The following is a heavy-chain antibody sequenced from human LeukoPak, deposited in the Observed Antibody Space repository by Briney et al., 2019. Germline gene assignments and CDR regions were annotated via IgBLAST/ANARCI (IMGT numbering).Heavy chain of an antibody. CDR1: GGSISSSSYY. D-gene: IGHD3-9*01. J-gene: IGHJ3*02. CDR2: IYYSGST. V-gene: IGHV4-39*07. Sequence: PSETLSLTCTVSGGSISSSSYYWGWIRQPPGKGLEWIGSIYYSGSTYYNPSLKSRVTISVDTSKNQFSLKLSSVTAADTAVYYCARLLNYDILTGYQGPDAFDIWGQGTMVTVSS. CDR3: ARLLNYDILTGYQGPDAFDI.